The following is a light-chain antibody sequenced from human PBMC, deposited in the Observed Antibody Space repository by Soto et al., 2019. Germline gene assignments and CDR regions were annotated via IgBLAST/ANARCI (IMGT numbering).Light chain of an antibody. J-gene: IGLJ2*01. CDR2: LNSDGSH. CDR1: SGHSSHA. Sequence: QPVLTQSPSASASLGASVKLTCTLSSGHSSHAIAWHQQQPEKGPRYLMKLNSDGSHSKGDGIPDRFSGSTSGAERYLTIPGLQSEDEADYYCQTWGTGPVVFGGGTKLTVL. CDR3: QTWGTGPVV. V-gene: IGLV4-69*02.